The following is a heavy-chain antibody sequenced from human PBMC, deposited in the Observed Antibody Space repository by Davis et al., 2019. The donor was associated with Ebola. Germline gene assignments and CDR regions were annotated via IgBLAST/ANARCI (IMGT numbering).Heavy chain of an antibody. CDR2: INPSGGST. D-gene: IGHD3-22*01. CDR1: GYTFTSYY. Sequence: ASVKVSCKASGYTFTSYYMHWVRQAPGQGLEWMGIINPSGGSTSYAQKFQGRVTMTRDTSTSTVYMELSSLRSEDTAVYYCARESHPQITMIVVAHADFDYWGQGTLVTVSS. V-gene: IGHV1-46*01. J-gene: IGHJ4*02. CDR3: ARESHPQITMIVVAHADFDY.